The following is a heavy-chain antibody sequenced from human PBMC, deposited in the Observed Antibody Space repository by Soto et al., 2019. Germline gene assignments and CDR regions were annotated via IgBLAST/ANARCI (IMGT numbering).Heavy chain of an antibody. CDR3: ARMTFARLDH. J-gene: IGHJ4*02. CDR1: GVPFNSYG. V-gene: IGHV1-69*09. D-gene: IGHD3-3*02. CDR2: INPASQLS. Sequence: QGVLLQSGTEVKRPGSSVKVACKASGVPFNSYGFAWVRQAPGRGLEGVGRINPASQLSNYEQSLQGRVTITAATSTPTAYMELSVLTSENTAVYYCARMTFARLDHWGQGTLVTVSS.